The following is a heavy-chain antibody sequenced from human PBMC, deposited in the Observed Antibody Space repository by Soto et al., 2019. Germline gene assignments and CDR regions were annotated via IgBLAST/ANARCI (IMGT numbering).Heavy chain of an antibody. CDR3: VRGMTPFF. CDR2: ISYDGSNT. D-gene: IGHD3-3*01. J-gene: IGHJ4*01. Sequence: QHGGSMGLPSAAAGFSLSEYGMQGVRQAPGKGLEWVAFISYDGSNTYYADSVRGRFTISRDNAKNALYLQMNSLRADDTAVYFCVRGMTPFFGGQGTPVT. V-gene: IGHV3-30*12. CDR1: GFSLSEYG.